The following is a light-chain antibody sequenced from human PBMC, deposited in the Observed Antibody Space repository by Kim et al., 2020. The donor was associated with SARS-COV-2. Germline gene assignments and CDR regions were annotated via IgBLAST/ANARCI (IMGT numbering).Light chain of an antibody. V-gene: IGLV3-1*01. Sequence: VSPGQTASITCSGDKLGDKYACWYQQKPGQSPVLVIYQDSKRPSGIPERFSGSNSGNTATLTISGTQAMDEADYYCQAWDSSIPWVFGGGTKLTVL. CDR2: QDS. CDR3: QAWDSSIPWV. CDR1: KLGDKY. J-gene: IGLJ3*02.